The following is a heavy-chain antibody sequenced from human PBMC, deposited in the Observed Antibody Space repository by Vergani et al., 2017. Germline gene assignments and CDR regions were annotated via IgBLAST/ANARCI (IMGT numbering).Heavy chain of an antibody. Sequence: QVHLVESGGGVVQPGRSLTLSCVASGFSFRGHGLHWVRQAPGKGLEWVSSLSGGGSTTYYADSVKGRFTISRDNSKNTLYLQMDSLRADDTALYYCAKESGYIYGSVDYWGQGALGTVSS. J-gene: IGHJ4*02. CDR1: GFSFRGHG. CDR2: LSGGGSTT. V-gene: IGHV3-NL1*01. D-gene: IGHD5-12*01. CDR3: AKESGYIYGSVDY.